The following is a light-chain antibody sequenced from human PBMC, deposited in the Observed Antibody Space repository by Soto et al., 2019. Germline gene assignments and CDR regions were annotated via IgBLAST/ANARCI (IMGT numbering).Light chain of an antibody. V-gene: IGKV3-20*01. CDR3: QQYDSSWT. Sequence: EIVLTQSPGTLSLSPGERATLSCRASQSVPSNFLAWYQQKPGQAPILVIYGVSRRATGIPDRFSGSGSGTDFTLTISRLEPEDFAVYYCQQYDSSWTFGQGIKVEIK. CDR2: GVS. CDR1: QSVPSNF. J-gene: IGKJ1*01.